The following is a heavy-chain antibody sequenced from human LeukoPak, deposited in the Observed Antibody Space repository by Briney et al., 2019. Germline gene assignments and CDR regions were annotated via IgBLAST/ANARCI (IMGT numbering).Heavy chain of an antibody. D-gene: IGHD3-10*01. J-gene: IGHJ4*01. CDR2: IYPADSDT. CDR3: ARQSRDGSKTRGSYFAF. V-gene: IGHV5-51*01. Sequence: GESLKISCKGSGYIFTNYWIGGVRQMPGKGLQWRGIIYPADSDTTYSPSFQGQVTISADNSINTVYLQWSSLKASDPAMYYCARQSRDGSKTRGSYFAFWGQGTLVTVSS. CDR1: GYIFTNYW.